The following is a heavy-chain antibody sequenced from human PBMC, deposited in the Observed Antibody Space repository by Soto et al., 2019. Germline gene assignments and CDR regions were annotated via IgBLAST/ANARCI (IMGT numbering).Heavy chain of an antibody. CDR3: AKDRGQQWLVRYYFAY. V-gene: IGHV3-30*18. D-gene: IGHD6-19*01. J-gene: IGHJ4*02. Sequence: QVQLVESGGGVVQPGRSLRLSCAASGFTFSSYGMHWVRQAPGKGLEWVAVISYDGSNKYYADSVKGRFTSSRDNSKTALYLRMNSLRSEATAVYYCAKDRGQQWLVRYYFAYWGQGSLVTVSS. CDR2: ISYDGSNK. CDR1: GFTFSSYG.